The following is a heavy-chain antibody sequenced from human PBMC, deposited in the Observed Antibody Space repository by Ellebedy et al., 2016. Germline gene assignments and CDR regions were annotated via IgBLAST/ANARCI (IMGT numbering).Heavy chain of an antibody. V-gene: IGHV3-72*01. CDR1: GFTFSSYG. Sequence: GESLKISXAASGFTFSSYGMNWVRQAPGKGLEWVGRTTDKANSYTTEYAASVKGRFTISRDDSKNSLYLQMDSLKTEDSAVYYCSRRSLSSGWTDNWGQGTLVTVSS. CDR3: SRRSLSSGWTDN. J-gene: IGHJ4*02. CDR2: TTDKANSYTT. D-gene: IGHD6-19*01.